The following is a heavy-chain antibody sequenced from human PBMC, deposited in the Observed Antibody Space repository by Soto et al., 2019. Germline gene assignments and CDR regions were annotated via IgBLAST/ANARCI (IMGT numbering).Heavy chain of an antibody. Sequence: ASVKVSCKASGGTFSSYAISWVRQAPGQGLEWTGGIIPIFGTANYAQKFQGRVTITADESTSTAYMELSSLRSEDTAVYYCARRPHYDILTGYLGYYYYGMDVWGQGTTVTVS. CDR1: GGTFSSYA. V-gene: IGHV1-69*13. CDR3: ARRPHYDILTGYLGYYYYGMDV. CDR2: IIPIFGTA. J-gene: IGHJ6*02. D-gene: IGHD3-9*01.